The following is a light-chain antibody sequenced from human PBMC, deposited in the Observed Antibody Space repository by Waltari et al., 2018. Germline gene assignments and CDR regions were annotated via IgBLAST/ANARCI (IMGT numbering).Light chain of an antibody. V-gene: IGKV3-11*01. J-gene: IGKJ1*01. CDR3: QQRSNWSRT. CDR1: QSVSSY. CDR2: SAS. Sequence: EIVLTQSPATLSLSPGERATLSCRASQSVSSYLAWYQQMPGQAPRLLIYSASNRATGIPARFSGSGSGTDFTLIISSLEPEDFAVYYCQQRSNWSRTFGQGTKVEIK.